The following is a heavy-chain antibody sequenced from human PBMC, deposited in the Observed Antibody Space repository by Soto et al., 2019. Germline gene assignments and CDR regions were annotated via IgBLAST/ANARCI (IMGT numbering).Heavy chain of an antibody. Sequence: ASVKVSCKPSGYTFSNYGITCVRQAPGQPLEWLGWISLYSDGTNYAQKFQGRVSMTTDTSTTTAYMELRSLRSDDTAVYYCARVVPGAEAWFGPWGQGTLVTVSS. V-gene: IGHV1-18*01. D-gene: IGHD2-2*01. J-gene: IGHJ5*02. CDR1: GYTFSNYG. CDR3: ARVVPGAEAWFGP. CDR2: ISLYSDGT.